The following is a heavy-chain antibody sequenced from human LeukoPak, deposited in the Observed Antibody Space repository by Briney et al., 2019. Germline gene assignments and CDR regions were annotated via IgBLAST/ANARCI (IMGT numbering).Heavy chain of an antibody. V-gene: IGHV3-66*01. CDR3: AKDSDPNYFDY. CDR1: GFTVSSNY. D-gene: IGHD3-10*01. Sequence: QAGGSLRLSCAASGFTVSSNYMSWVRQAPGKGLEWVSVIYSGGSTYYADSVKGRFTISRDNSKNTLYLQMNSLRAEDTAVYYCAKDSDPNYFDYWGQGTLVTVSS. CDR2: IYSGGST. J-gene: IGHJ4*02.